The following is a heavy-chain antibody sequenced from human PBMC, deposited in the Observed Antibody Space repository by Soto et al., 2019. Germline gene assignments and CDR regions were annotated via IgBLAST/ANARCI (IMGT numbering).Heavy chain of an antibody. V-gene: IGHV3-23*01. CDR2: ITGTGDTT. CDR1: GTTVSDYA. J-gene: IGHJ1*01. D-gene: IGHD6-19*01. CDR3: GKGGGGRSVQY. Sequence: EVHLLESGGALVHPGGSLRLSCEVSGTTVSDYAMTWVRQAPGKGLEWVSAITGTGDTTYYADSVKGRFTLSRDRSKNTLALQMHSLRVEDTALYYCGKGGGGRSVQYWGQGTLVTVSS.